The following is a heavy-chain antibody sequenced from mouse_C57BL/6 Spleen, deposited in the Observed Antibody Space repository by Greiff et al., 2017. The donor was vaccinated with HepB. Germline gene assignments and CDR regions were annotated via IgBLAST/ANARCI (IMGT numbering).Heavy chain of an antibody. CDR2: IYPGSGST. V-gene: IGHV1-55*01. J-gene: IGHJ3*01. CDR3: AREDYYGSSSVAY. D-gene: IGHD1-1*01. Sequence: QVQLQQPGAELVKPGASVKMSCKASGYTFTSYWITWVKQRPGQGLEWIGDIYPGSGSTNYNEKFKSKATLTVDTSSSKAYMQLSSLPSEDAAVYYCAREDYYGSSSVAYWGQGTLVTVSA. CDR1: GYTFTSYW.